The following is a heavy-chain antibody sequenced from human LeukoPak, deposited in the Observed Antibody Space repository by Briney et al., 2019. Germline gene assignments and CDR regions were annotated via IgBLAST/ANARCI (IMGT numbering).Heavy chain of an antibody. CDR2: INSDETIS. D-gene: IGHD3-10*01. CDR3: AKAYYGSGSYGWFDY. V-gene: IGHV3-74*01. CDR1: GFTFSSYW. J-gene: IGHJ4*02. Sequence: PGGSLRLSCAASGFTFSSYWMHWVRQVPNQGLMWVSRINSDETISEYVDSVNGRFTISRDNSKNTLFLQMNSLRAEDTAIYYCAKAYYGSGSYGWFDYWGQGTLVTVSS.